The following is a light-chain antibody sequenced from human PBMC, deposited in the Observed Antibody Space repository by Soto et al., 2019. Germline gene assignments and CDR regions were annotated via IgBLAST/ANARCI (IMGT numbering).Light chain of an antibody. CDR2: GTS. CDR3: AAWDDRLDVYV. V-gene: IGLV1-40*01. CDR1: SSNIGAPFD. Sequence: QSVLTQPPSVSGTPGQTVVISCSGSSSNIGAPFDVNWYRQIPGTAPKLLIYGTSQRSSGVPGRFSGSKSGASASLSISGLQSEDEADYYCAAWDDRLDVYVFGTGTKLTVL. J-gene: IGLJ1*01.